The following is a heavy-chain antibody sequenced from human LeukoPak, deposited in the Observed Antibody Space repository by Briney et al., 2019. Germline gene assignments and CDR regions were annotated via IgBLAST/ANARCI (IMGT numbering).Heavy chain of an antibody. Sequence: ASLKVSCKASGGTFSSYAISWVRQAPGQGLEWMGGIIPIFGTANYAQKFQGRVTITADESTSTAYMELSSLRSEDTAVYYCARDRGDGYNYDIWGQGTMVTVSS. CDR1: GGTFSSYA. CDR2: IIPIFGTA. D-gene: IGHD5-24*01. J-gene: IGHJ3*02. V-gene: IGHV1-69*13. CDR3: ARDRGDGYNYDI.